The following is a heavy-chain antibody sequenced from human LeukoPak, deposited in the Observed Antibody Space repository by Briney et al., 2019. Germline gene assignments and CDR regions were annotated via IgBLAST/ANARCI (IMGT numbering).Heavy chain of an antibody. Sequence: GGSLRLSCAASGFTFSSYAMNWVRQAPGKGLEWVSAISGSGSSTYYADSVKGRFTISRDNSKNALYLQMNSLRAEDTAVYYCVKSNSGYYQFGYWGQGTLVTVSS. CDR1: GFTFSSYA. CDR3: VKSNSGYYQFGY. CDR2: ISGSGSST. D-gene: IGHD3-9*01. J-gene: IGHJ4*02. V-gene: IGHV3-23*01.